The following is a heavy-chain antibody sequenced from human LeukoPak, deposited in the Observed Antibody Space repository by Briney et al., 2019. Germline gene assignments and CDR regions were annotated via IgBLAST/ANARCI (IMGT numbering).Heavy chain of an antibody. CDR3: ASRSGSYYGPFDY. V-gene: IGHV4-38-2*01. D-gene: IGHD1-26*01. CDR1: GYSISSGYY. CDR2: VYHSGST. Sequence: SETLSLTCAVSGYSISSGYYWGWIRQPPGKGLEWIGSVYHSGSTYYNPSLKRRVTISVDTSKNQFSLKLSSVTAADPAVYYCASRSGSYYGPFDYWGQGPLVTVSS. J-gene: IGHJ4*02.